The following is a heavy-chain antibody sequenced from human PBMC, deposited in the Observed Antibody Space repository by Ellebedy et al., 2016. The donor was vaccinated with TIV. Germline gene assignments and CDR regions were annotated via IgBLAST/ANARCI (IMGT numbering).Heavy chain of an antibody. CDR1: GFTFSSYA. J-gene: IGHJ6*02. D-gene: IGHD3-10*01. Sequence: GGSLRLXCAASGFTFSSYAMSWVRQAPGKGLEWVSAISGSGGSTYYADSVKGRFTISRDNSKNTLYLQMNSLRAEDTAVYYCANYGSGSSRPAAYGMDVWGQGTTVTVSS. V-gene: IGHV3-23*01. CDR2: ISGSGGST. CDR3: ANYGSGSSRPAAYGMDV.